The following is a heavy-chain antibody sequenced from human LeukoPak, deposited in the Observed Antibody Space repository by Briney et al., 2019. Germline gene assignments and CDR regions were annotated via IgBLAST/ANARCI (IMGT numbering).Heavy chain of an antibody. J-gene: IGHJ4*02. Sequence: GGSLRLSCAASGFTFSSYAMSWVRQAPGKGLEWVSSISSSSSYIYYADSVKGRFTISRDNAKNSLYLQMNSLRAEDTAVYYCARGAPPKNLADYWGQGTLVTVSS. CDR1: GFTFSSYA. D-gene: IGHD2/OR15-2a*01. CDR3: ARGAPPKNLADY. CDR2: ISSSSSYI. V-gene: IGHV3-21*01.